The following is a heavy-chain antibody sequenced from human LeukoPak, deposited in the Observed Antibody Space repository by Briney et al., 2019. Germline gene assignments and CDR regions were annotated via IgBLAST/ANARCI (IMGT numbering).Heavy chain of an antibody. Sequence: SETLSLTCTVSGGSIRSYYWSWIRQPPGKGLEWIAHIHDSGSTSYNPSLKSRLTMSVDTSKNQFSLRLSSVTAADTAVYYCARETYNYGNTHAFDIWGQGTMVSVSS. V-gene: IGHV4-59*01. CDR1: GGSIRSYY. CDR2: IHDSGST. CDR3: ARETYNYGNTHAFDI. D-gene: IGHD5-18*01. J-gene: IGHJ3*02.